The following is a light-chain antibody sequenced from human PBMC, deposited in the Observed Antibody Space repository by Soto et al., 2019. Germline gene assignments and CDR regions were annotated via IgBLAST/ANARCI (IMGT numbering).Light chain of an antibody. CDR2: RNG. CDR3: NSYTSTSNIVA. V-gene: IGLV1-47*01. CDR1: SSNIGTYY. Sequence: QAVVTQPPSASGTPGQRVTISCSGSSSNIGTYYVDWYQQLPGTAPKLLIHRNGQRPSGVPDRFSGSTSGTSASLAISGLRSEDEADYYCNSYTSTSNIVAFGGGTKLTVL. J-gene: IGLJ2*01.